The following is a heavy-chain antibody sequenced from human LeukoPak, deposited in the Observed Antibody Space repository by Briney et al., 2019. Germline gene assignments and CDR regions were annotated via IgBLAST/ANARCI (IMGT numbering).Heavy chain of an antibody. J-gene: IGHJ3*02. V-gene: IGHV4-30-2*01. CDR1: GGSISSGGYY. CDR2: IYHSGST. Sequence: SQTLSLTCTVSGGSISSGGYYWSWIRQPPGKGLEWIGYIYHSGSTYYNPSLKSRVTISVDRSKNQFSLKLSSVTAADTAVYYCARDIRLRGGYSPFDAFDIWGQGTMVTVSS. D-gene: IGHD3-10*01. CDR3: ARDIRLRGGYSPFDAFDI.